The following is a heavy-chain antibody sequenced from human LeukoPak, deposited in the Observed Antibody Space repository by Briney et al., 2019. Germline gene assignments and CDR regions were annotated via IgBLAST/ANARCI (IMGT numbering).Heavy chain of an antibody. J-gene: IGHJ3*02. Sequence: GGTLTLSWAASGFTVSDYAMKWVRQGPGKGLEWVSYIRSTSSTMYYADSVKGRFTISRDNGKNSLYLQMNSLRDEDTAVYYCARSFDIWGQGTMVTVSS. CDR1: GFTVSDYA. V-gene: IGHV3-48*02. CDR2: IRSTSSTM. CDR3: ARSFDI.